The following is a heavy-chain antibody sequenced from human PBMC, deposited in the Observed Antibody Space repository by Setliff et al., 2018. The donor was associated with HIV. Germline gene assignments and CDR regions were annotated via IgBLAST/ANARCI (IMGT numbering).Heavy chain of an antibody. CDR2: LDAEDGET. Sequence: ASVKVSCKASGYTFTDYYMHWVQQAPGKGLEWMGRLDAEDGETIYAEKFQGRVTITADTSTSTVYMELRSLRSDDTAVYYCARGPPIVVVPAALLTFDYWGQGTLVTVSS. J-gene: IGHJ4*02. V-gene: IGHV1-69-2*01. CDR3: ARGPPIVVVPAALLTFDY. D-gene: IGHD2-2*01. CDR1: GYTFTDYY.